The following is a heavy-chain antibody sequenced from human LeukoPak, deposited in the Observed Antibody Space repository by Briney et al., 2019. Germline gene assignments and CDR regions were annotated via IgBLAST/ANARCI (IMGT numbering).Heavy chain of an antibody. D-gene: IGHD5-18*01. CDR1: RGTFSSYA. V-gene: IGHV1-69*05. Sequence: SVKVSCKASRGTFSSYAISWVRQAPGQGLEWMGRIIPIFGTANYAQKFQGRVTITTDESTSTAYMELSSLRSEDTAVYYCASYASGYSDAFDIWGQGTMVTVSS. CDR3: ASYASGYSDAFDI. CDR2: IIPIFGTA. J-gene: IGHJ3*02.